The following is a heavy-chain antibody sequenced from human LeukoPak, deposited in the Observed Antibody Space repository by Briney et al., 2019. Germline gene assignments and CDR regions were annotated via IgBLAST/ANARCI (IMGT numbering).Heavy chain of an antibody. CDR3: ARETVMVVPAAIKSDA. J-gene: IGHJ5*02. Sequence: PGGSLRLSCAASGFNFYTFWMSWVRQAPGKGLEWVANIKDDGSEKYYADSVKGRFTISRDDARKSLFLQMNSLRADDTAIYYCARETVMVVPAAIKSDAWGQGTLVTVSS. V-gene: IGHV3-7*01. CDR2: IKDDGSEK. CDR1: GFNFYTFW. D-gene: IGHD2-2*01.